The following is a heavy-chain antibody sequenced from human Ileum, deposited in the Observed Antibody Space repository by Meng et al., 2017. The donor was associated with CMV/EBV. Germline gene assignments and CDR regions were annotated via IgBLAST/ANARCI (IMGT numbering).Heavy chain of an antibody. CDR3: AKDSRYCSSTTCYTFDS. CDR2: IGWNSGRI. Sequence: SLKISCSASGFTFDDYAMHWVRQAPGKGLEWVSGIGWNSGRIGYADSVKGRFTISRDNAKNSLYLQMNSLRPEDTALYYCAKDSRYCSSTTCYTFDSWGQGTLVTVSS. D-gene: IGHD2-2*02. CDR1: GFTFDDYA. V-gene: IGHV3-9*01. J-gene: IGHJ4*02.